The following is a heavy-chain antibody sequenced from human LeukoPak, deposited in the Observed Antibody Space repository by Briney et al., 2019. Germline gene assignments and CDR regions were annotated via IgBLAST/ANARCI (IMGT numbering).Heavy chain of an antibody. V-gene: IGHV4-39*01. CDR3: ARVTWVVGATSQVDY. J-gene: IGHJ4*02. Sequence: SETLSLTCTVSGVSISSSNSYWGWIRQPPGKGLEWIGSIYYSGNTYYNASLKSQVSISIDTSKNRFSLKLTSVTAADTAVYYCARVTWVVGATSQVDYWGQGTLVTVSS. D-gene: IGHD1-26*01. CDR2: IYYSGNT. CDR1: GVSISSSNSY.